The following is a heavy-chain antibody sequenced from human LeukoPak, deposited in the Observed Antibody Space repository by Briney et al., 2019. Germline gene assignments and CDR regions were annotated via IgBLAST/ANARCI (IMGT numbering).Heavy chain of an antibody. V-gene: IGHV3-7*01. D-gene: IGHD3-3*01. J-gene: IGHJ6*03. CDR1: GFTFSSYW. CDR3: ARGVYDFWSGSNPYYYYYMDV. CDR2: IKHDGSEK. Sequence: GGSLRLSCAASGFTFSSYWMSWVRQAPGKGLEWVANIKHDGSEKYYVDSVKGRFTISRDNAKDSLYLQMNSLRAEDTAVYYCARGVYDFWSGSNPYYYYYMDVWGKGTTVTVSS.